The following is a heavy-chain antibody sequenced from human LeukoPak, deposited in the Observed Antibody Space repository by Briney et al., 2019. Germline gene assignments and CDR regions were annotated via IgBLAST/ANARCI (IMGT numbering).Heavy chain of an antibody. V-gene: IGHV3-30*04. CDR2: ISYDGSNE. J-gene: IGHJ4*02. CDR1: GFTFSSYV. Sequence: GRSLRLSCAASGFTFSSYVMHWVRQAPGKGLEWVALISYDGSNEYYADSVKGRFTISRDNSKNTLYLQMNSLRAEDTAVYYCARVVPPTDYGSGSYFWDPYYFDYWGQGTLVTVSS. D-gene: IGHD3-10*01. CDR3: ARVVPPTDYGSGSYFWDPYYFDY.